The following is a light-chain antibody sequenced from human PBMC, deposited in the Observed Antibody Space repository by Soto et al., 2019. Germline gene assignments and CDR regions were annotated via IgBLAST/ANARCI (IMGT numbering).Light chain of an antibody. V-gene: IGKV4-1*01. CDR2: WAS. J-gene: IGKJ4*01. Sequence: DLALTPSPDSLSVSLGERATINCKSSQIVLYSSNNKNYLAWYQQKPGQPPKLLIYWASTRESGVPDRFSGSGSGTDFTLTISSLQAEDVAVYYCQQYYSTPLTFGGGTKVDIK. CDR1: QIVLYSSNNKNY. CDR3: QQYYSTPLT.